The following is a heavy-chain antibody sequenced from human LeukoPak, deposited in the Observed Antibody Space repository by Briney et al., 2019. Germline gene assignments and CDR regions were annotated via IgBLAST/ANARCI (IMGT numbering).Heavy chain of an antibody. J-gene: IGHJ4*02. V-gene: IGHV3-66*01. CDR1: GGSFSGYY. Sequence: PSETLSLTCAVYGGSFSGYYWSWIRQPPGKGLEWVSVIYSGDSTYYADSVKGRFTISRDNSKNTLYLQMNSLRAEDTAVYYCAREWSGWGQGTLVTVSS. CDR2: IYSGDST. D-gene: IGHD3/OR15-3a*01. CDR3: AREWSG.